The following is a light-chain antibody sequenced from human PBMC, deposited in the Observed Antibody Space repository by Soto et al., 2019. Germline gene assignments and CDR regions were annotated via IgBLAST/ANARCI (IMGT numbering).Light chain of an antibody. V-gene: IGKV1-39*01. J-gene: IGKJ4*01. CDR2: AAS. CDR1: QRISSY. CDR3: QQSYSTPH. Sequence: DIQMTQSPSSLSASVGDRVTITCRASQRISSYLNWYQQKPGKAPKLLIYAASSLQSGVPSTFSGSGFGTDFTLTISSLQPEDFATYYCQQSYSTPHFGGGTKVEIK.